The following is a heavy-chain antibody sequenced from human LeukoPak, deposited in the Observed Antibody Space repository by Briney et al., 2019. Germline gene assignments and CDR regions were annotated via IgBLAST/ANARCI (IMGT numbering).Heavy chain of an antibody. J-gene: IGHJ6*03. CDR1: GGSISSYY. D-gene: IGHD6-13*01. V-gene: IGHV4-4*07. CDR2: IYTSGST. Sequence: PSQTLSLTCTVSGGSISSYYWSWIRQPAGKGLEWIGRIYTSGSTNYNPSLKSRVTMSVDTSKNQFSLKLSSVTAADTAVYYCARDRQQLVPWYYYYMDVWGKGTTGTVSS. CDR3: ARDRQQLVPWYYYYMDV.